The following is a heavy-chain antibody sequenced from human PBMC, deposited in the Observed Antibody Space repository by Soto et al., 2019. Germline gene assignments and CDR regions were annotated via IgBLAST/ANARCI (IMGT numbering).Heavy chain of an antibody. CDR1: GFTFSSYD. V-gene: IGHV3-13*05. Sequence: LRLSCAASGFTFSSYDMHWVRQATRKGLEWVSAIGTAGDPYYPGSVKGRFTISRENAKNSLYLQMNSLRAGDTAVYYCARGQYYYDSSGYYYWFDPWGQGTLVTVSS. CDR3: ARGQYYYDSSGYYYWFDP. D-gene: IGHD3-22*01. J-gene: IGHJ5*02. CDR2: IGTAGDP.